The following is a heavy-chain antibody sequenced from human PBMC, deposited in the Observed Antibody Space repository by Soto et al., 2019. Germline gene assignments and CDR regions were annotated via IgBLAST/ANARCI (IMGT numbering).Heavy chain of an antibody. CDR3: AREYANSPEAFDY. D-gene: IGHD2-2*01. J-gene: IGHJ4*02. CDR1: GDSVNSDYYY. V-gene: IGHV4-61*01. CDR2: IYSSGRT. Sequence: QVQLQESGPGLVKPSETLSLTCTVSGDSVNSDYYYWTWIRQPPGKGLEWIGYIYSSGRTNYNPSLKSRVTISLDTSRNQFSLKLSSVTAADTAVYYCAREYANSPEAFDYWGRGTLVTVSS.